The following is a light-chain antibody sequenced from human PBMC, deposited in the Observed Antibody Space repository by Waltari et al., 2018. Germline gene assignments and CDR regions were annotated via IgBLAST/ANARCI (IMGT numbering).Light chain of an antibody. Sequence: QSALTQPRSVSGSPGQSVTISCTGTSSDVGGYNYVSWYQQHPGKAPKFMIYDVGERPAGVPDRFSGSKSGNTASLTISGLQAEDEADYYCCSYAGSYNLVFGGGTKLTVL. CDR3: CSYAGSYNLV. J-gene: IGLJ2*01. CDR2: DVG. V-gene: IGLV2-11*01. CDR1: SSDVGGYNY.